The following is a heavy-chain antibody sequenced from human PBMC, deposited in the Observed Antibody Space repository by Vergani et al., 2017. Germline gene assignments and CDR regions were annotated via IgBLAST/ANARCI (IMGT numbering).Heavy chain of an antibody. V-gene: IGHV4-34*01. CDR1: GGSFSGYY. CDR3: ARVNGRGNYYFCMDV. J-gene: IGHJ6*02. CDR2: INHSGST. Sequence: QVQLQQWGAGLLKPSETLSLTCAVYGGSFSGYYWSWIRQPPGKGLEWIGEINHSGSTNYNPSLKSRVTISVDTSKNQFSLKLSSVTAADTAVYFCARVNGRGNYYFCMDVWGQGTTVTVSS. D-gene: IGHD2-8*01.